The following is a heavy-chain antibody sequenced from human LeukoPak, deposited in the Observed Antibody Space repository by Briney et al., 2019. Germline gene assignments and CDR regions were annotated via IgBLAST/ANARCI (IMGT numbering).Heavy chain of an antibody. CDR1: GGSISSYY. CDR3: ARGDNDYGDYEYFQH. D-gene: IGHD4-17*01. J-gene: IGHJ1*01. V-gene: IGHV4-59*12. Sequence: PSETLSLTCTVSGGSISSYYWSWIRKPPGKGLEWIGYIYYSGSTNYNPSLKSRVTMSVDTSKNQFSLKLSSVTAADTAVYYCARGDNDYGDYEYFQHWGQGTLVTVSS. CDR2: IYYSGST.